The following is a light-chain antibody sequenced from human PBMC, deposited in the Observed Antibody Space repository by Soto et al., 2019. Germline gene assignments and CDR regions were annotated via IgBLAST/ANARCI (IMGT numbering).Light chain of an antibody. CDR1: QSVTTR. J-gene: IGKJ5*01. V-gene: IGKV3-20*01. CDR2: GAS. CDR3: QQYGGSPIT. Sequence: IVLTQSPGTLSLSPGERVTLSCRASQSVTTRLAWYQHKPGQAPTLLMSGASNRASGVPVRFSGSGSGTEFTLTITRLEPEDFELYYCQQYGGSPITFGLGTRLEIK.